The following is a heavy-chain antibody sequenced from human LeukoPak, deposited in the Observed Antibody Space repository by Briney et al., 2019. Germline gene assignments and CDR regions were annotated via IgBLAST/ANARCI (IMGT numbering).Heavy chain of an antibody. Sequence: SETLSLTCTVSGGSISSYYWSWIRQPPGKGLEWIGYIYHSGSTYYNPSLKSRVTISVDRSKNQFSLKLSSVTAADTAVYYCAGGYYDGSGSGEYWGQGTLVTVSS. CDR1: GGSISSYY. D-gene: IGHD3-22*01. V-gene: IGHV4-59*04. J-gene: IGHJ4*02. CDR2: IYHSGST. CDR3: AGGYYDGSGSGEY.